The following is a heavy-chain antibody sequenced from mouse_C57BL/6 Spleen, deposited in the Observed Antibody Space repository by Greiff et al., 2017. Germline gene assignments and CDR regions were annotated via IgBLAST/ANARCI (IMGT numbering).Heavy chain of an antibody. CDR2: FSSGGSYT. Sequence: EVQLVESGGGLVKPGGSLTLSCAVSGFTFSRYAMSWFRQTPEKRLEWVATFSSGGSYTYYPDHVKSRFTISRDNAKNKLYLQMNHLKSEDTAMYYCARACYGSGRFAYWGQGTPVTVSA. D-gene: IGHD1-1*01. J-gene: IGHJ3*01. CDR1: GFTFSRYA. V-gene: IGHV5-4*01. CDR3: ARACYGSGRFAY.